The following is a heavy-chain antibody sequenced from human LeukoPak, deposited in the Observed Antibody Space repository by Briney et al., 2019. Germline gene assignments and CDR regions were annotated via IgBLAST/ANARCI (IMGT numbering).Heavy chain of an antibody. CDR3: ARDAGNSGYGCDL. Sequence: PGGSLRLSCAASGFTFSSYAMHWVRQAPGKGLEWVSHLRYTGETFYADSVKGRFTISRDNVRNSLYLQMNSLRAEDTAMYYCARDAGNSGYGCDLWGQGTLVTVSS. CDR1: GFTFSSYA. V-gene: IGHV3-48*01. CDR2: LRYTGET. D-gene: IGHD5-12*01. J-gene: IGHJ5*02.